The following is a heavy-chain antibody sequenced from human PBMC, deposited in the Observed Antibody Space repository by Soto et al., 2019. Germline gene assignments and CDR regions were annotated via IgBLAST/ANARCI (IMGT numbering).Heavy chain of an antibody. J-gene: IGHJ3*02. V-gene: IGHV3-21*01. D-gene: IGHD6-19*01. CDR1: GFTFSSYS. CDR3: ARDSWSGWLPVVSAFDI. Sequence: GSLRLSCAASGFTFSSYSMNWVRQAPGKGLEWVSSISSSSYIYYADSVKGRFTISRDNAKNSLYLQMNSLRAEDTAVYYCARDSWSGWLPVVSAFDIWGQGTMVTVSS. CDR2: ISSSSYI.